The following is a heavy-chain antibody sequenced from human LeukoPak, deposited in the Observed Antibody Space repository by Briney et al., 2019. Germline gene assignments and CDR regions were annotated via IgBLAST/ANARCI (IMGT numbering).Heavy chain of an antibody. J-gene: IGHJ4*02. V-gene: IGHV4-59*01. CDR2: IYYSGST. CDR3: ASGYSSGWSDY. D-gene: IGHD6-19*01. Sequence: SETLSLTCTVPGGSISSYYWSWIRQPPGKGLEWIGYIYYSGSTNYNPSLKSRVTISVDTSKNQFSLKLSSVTAADTAVYYCASGYSSGWSDYWGQGTLVTVSS. CDR1: GGSISSYY.